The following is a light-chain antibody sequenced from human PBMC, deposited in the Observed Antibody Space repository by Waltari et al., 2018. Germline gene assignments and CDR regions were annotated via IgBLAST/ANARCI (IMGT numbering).Light chain of an antibody. CDR3: CSYTGSSTSYG. Sequence: QSALSQPASVSGSPGQSLTIPCTGASTDLASYNLVAWYQHPPNRAPKLIIYEATKRPSGISHRFSGAKSGATASLRISGLQADDEADYYCCSYTGSSTSYGCGGGTKVTVL. V-gene: IGLV2-23*01. CDR1: STDLASYNL. J-gene: IGLJ1*01. CDR2: EAT.